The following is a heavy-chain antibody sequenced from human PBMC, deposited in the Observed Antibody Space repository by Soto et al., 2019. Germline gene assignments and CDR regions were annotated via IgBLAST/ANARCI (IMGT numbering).Heavy chain of an antibody. CDR2: IRSSSSTI. D-gene: IGHD5-12*01. CDR1: GFTFSSYN. Sequence: PGGSLRLSCVASGFTFSSYNMNWVRQAPGKGLEWVAYIRSSSSTIYYADSVRGRFTFSRDNAKNSLYLQMNSLRADDTAVYYCARDREMATPPPYWDFDLWGRGTLVTVSS. J-gene: IGHJ2*01. CDR3: ARDREMATPPPYWDFDL. V-gene: IGHV3-48*01.